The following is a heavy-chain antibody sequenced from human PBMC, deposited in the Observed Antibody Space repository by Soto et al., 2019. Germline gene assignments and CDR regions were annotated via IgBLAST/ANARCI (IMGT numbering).Heavy chain of an antibody. CDR3: ARVWSGIVGASPPSYYYDGMDV. D-gene: IGHD1-26*01. CDR1: GYTFTSYG. CDR2: ISAYNGNT. Sequence: ASVKVSCKASGYTFTSYGISWVRQAPGQGLEWMGWISAYNGNTNYAQKLQGRVTMTTDTSTSTAYMELRSLRSDDTAVYYCARVWSGIVGASPPSYYYDGMDVWGQGTTVTVSS. V-gene: IGHV1-18*01. J-gene: IGHJ6*02.